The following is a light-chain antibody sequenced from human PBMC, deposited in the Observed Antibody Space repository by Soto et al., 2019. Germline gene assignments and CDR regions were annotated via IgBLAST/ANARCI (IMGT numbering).Light chain of an antibody. CDR1: QRLSSN. Sequence: EIVLTESPVTLSASPGETVTLSCRASQRLSSNLAWYQQRPGQAPRLLIYGASTRATSFPARFSGSGSGTDFTLTISSLQSEDLAVYHCQQYNKWPQTFGQGTKVDIK. CDR3: QQYNKWPQT. V-gene: IGKV3-15*01. CDR2: GAS. J-gene: IGKJ1*01.